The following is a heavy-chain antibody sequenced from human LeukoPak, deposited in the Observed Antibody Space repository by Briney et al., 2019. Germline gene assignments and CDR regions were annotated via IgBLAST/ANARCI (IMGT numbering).Heavy chain of an antibody. CDR1: GFTFTTYS. V-gene: IGHV3-64*01. CDR2: VVGNGGTT. J-gene: IGHJ4*02. CDR3: ARERAFYYFDY. Sequence: GGSLRLSCAASGFTFTTYSIHWVRQAPGKGLEYVSAVVGNGGTTYYANSVKGRFTISRDNSKNTVYLQMGSLRAEDTAVYYCARERAFYYFDYWGQGTLVTVSS.